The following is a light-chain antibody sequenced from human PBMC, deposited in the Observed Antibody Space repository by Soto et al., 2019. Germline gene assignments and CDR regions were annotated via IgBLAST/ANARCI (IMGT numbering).Light chain of an antibody. CDR2: DAS. J-gene: IGKJ5*01. V-gene: IGKV3-15*01. Sequence: DIVMTQSQATLAVSPGERATISCRVSQTVSSDLAWYQQKPGQAPRLLIYDASTRATGIPARFSGSGSGTELTLTISSLQSEDCAVYYCQQYHKWPPITFGQGTRLEIK. CDR1: QTVSSD. CDR3: QQYHKWPPIT.